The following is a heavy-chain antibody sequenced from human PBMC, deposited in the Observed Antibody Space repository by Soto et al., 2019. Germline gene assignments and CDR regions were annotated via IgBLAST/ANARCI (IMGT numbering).Heavy chain of an antibody. V-gene: IGHV4-34*01. CDR3: ASGGIIVVVPAAKNWFDP. CDR2: INHSGST. D-gene: IGHD2-2*01. Sequence: QVQLQQWGAGLLKPSETLSLTCAVYGGSFSGYYWSWIHQPPGKGLEWIGEINHSGSTNYNPSLKSRVTISVDTSKNQFSLKLSSVTAADTAVYYCASGGIIVVVPAAKNWFDPWGQGTLVTVSS. J-gene: IGHJ5*02. CDR1: GGSFSGYY.